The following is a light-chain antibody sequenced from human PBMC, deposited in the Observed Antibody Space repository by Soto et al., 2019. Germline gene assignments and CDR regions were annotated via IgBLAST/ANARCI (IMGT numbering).Light chain of an antibody. CDR2: EVT. CDR1: SSDVGGRDS. J-gene: IGLJ3*02. CDR3: SSFAGNNNVV. Sequence: QSALTQPPSASGSPGQSVTISCTGTSSDVGGRDSVSWYQQHPGKAPKLIIYEVTKRPSGVPDRFFGSKSGNTASLTVSGLQAEDEADYHCSSFAGNNNVVFGGGTQLTVL. V-gene: IGLV2-8*01.